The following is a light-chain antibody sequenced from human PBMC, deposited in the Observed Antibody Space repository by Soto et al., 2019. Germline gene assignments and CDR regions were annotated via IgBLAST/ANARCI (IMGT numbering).Light chain of an antibody. Sequence: QSALTQPASVSGSPGQSITISCTGTSSVVGGYNFVSWYQQHPGKAPKLMLYNVYDRPSGISHRFSGSRSGNTASLTISGLQAEDEAHYYCNSYTSSSTLVFGGGTKVTVL. CDR3: NSYTSSSTLV. J-gene: IGLJ2*01. V-gene: IGLV2-14*03. CDR1: SSVVGGYNF. CDR2: NVY.